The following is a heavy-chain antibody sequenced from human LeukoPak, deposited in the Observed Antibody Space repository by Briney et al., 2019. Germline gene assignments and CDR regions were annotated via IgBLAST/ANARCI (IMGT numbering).Heavy chain of an antibody. CDR2: IYYSGST. D-gene: IGHD5-24*01. CDR3: ARVDGYNAY. J-gene: IGHJ4*02. V-gene: IGHV4-59*01. Sequence: GSLRLSCAASGFTFSTYAMSWIRRPPGKGLEWIGYIYYSGSTNYNPSLKSRVTISVDASKNQFSLKLSSVTAADTAVYYCARVDGYNAYWGQGTLVTVSS. CDR1: GFTFSTYA.